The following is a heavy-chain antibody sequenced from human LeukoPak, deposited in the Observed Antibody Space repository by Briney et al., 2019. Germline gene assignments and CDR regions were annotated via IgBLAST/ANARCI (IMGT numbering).Heavy chain of an antibody. CDR2: IKSKTAGGTT. CDR3: SSNNYGGNPPFDY. D-gene: IGHD4-23*01. V-gene: IGHV3-15*01. CDR1: GFTLGDHW. J-gene: IGHJ4*02. Sequence: GGSLRLSCATSGFTLGDHWMTWVRQAPGKGLEWVGRIKSKTAGGTTDYAAPVKGRFTISRDDSKNTLYLQMNSLKTEDTAVYYCSSNNYGGNPPFDYWGQGTLVTVSS.